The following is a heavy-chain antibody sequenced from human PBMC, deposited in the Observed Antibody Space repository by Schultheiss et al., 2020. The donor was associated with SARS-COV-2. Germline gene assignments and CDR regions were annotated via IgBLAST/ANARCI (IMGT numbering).Heavy chain of an antibody. CDR2: IKSKTDGGTT. J-gene: IGHJ4*02. V-gene: IGHV3-15*07. Sequence: GESLKISCAASGFTFSNAWMNWVRQAPGKGLEWVGRIKSKTDGGTTDYAAPVKSRFTISRDDSKNTLYLQMNSLKTEDTAVYYCITPYDYIWGSYEDYWGQGTLVTVSS. D-gene: IGHD3-16*01. CDR3: ITPYDYIWGSYEDY. CDR1: GFTFSNAW.